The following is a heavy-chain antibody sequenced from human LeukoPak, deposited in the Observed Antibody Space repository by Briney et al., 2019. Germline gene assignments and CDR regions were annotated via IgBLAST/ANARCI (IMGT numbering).Heavy chain of an antibody. CDR2: IYYSGST. D-gene: IGHD3-10*01. V-gene: IGHV4-31*03. CDR3: ARGAFGSGSPFDY. J-gene: IGHJ4*02. Sequence: SEALSLTCTVSGGSISSGGYYWSWIRQHPGKGLEWIGYIYYSGSTYYNPSLKSRVTISVDTSKNQFSLKLSSVTAADTAVYYCARGAFGSGSPFDYWGQGTLVTVSS. CDR1: GGSISSGGYY.